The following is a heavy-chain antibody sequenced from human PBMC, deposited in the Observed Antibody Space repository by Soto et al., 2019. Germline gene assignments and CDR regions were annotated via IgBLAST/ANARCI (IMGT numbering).Heavy chain of an antibody. CDR2: ISSSSSYI. Sequence: PGGSLRLSCAASGFTFSSYSMNWVRQAPGKGLEWVSSISSSSSYIYYADSVKGRFTISRDNAKNSLYLQMNSLGAEDTAVYYCANTKGSGYCSGGSCYSTDVWGKGTTVTVSS. J-gene: IGHJ6*03. CDR3: ANTKGSGYCSGGSCYSTDV. D-gene: IGHD2-15*01. V-gene: IGHV3-21*04. CDR1: GFTFSSYS.